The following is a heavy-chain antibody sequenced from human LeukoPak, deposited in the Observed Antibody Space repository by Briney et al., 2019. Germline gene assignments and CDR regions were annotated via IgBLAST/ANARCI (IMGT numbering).Heavy chain of an antibody. CDR2: IFYSGYT. D-gene: IGHD2-2*01. V-gene: IGHV4-59*11. CDR1: GASISSHY. Sequence: SETLSLTCTVSGASISSHYWSWIRQPPGKGLEWIGYIFYSGYTNYNPSLKSRVTISVDTSKNQFSLRLRSVTAADTAVYYCARDAVTRNCSSIGCQTAAAGFDYWGQGTLVAVSS. CDR3: ARDAVTRNCSSIGCQTAAAGFDY. J-gene: IGHJ4*02.